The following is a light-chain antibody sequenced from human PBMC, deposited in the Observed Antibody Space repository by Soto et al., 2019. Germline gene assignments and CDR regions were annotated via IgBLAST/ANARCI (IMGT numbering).Light chain of an antibody. V-gene: IGKV3-20*01. CDR2: GAS. CDR3: RQYGSSPPLT. CDR1: QSVSSSY. J-gene: IGKJ4*01. Sequence: EFVLTQSPGTLSLSPGERATLSCRATQSVSSSYLAWYQQKPGQAPRILIYGASTRPTGIPDRFSGSGSGTDFALTIRRLEPEDFAVYYCRQYGSSPPLTFGGGTKLELK.